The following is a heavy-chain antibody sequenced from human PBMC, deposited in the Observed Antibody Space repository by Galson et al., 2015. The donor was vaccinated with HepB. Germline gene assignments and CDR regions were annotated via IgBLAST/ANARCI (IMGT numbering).Heavy chain of an antibody. J-gene: IGHJ6*02. V-gene: IGHV1-3*01. D-gene: IGHD6-13*01. Sequence: SVKVSCKASGYTFTSYAMHWVRQAPGQRLEWMGWINAGNGNTKYSQKFQGRVTITRDTSASTAYMELSSLRSEDTAVYYCARALPARLAGKVWGQGTTVTVSS. CDR1: GYTFTSYA. CDR2: INAGNGNT. CDR3: ARALPARLAGKV.